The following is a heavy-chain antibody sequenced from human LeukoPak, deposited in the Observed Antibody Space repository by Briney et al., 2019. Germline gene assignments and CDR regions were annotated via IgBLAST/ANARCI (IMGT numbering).Heavy chain of an antibody. V-gene: IGHV3-7*01. CDR2: IKQDGSEK. Sequence: GSLRLSCAASGFTFSTYWMSWVRQAPGKGLEWVANIKQDGSEKYYVESVKGRFTISRDNAKNSLYLQMNSLRAEDTAVYYCAQGVYYMDVWGKGTTVTISS. J-gene: IGHJ6*03. D-gene: IGHD2-8*01. CDR1: GFTFSTYW. CDR3: AQGVYYMDV.